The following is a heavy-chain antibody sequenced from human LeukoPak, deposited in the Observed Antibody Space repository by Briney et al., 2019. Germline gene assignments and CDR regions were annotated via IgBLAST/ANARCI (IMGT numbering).Heavy chain of an antibody. Sequence: SETLSLTCTVSGGLISISTYYWGWIRQPPGKGLEWIGSIYYSGSTYYNPSLKSRVTISVDTSTNQFSLKLSSVTAADTAVYYCARARNRDYYGSGIYFDYWGQGTLVTVSS. CDR3: ARARNRDYYGSGIYFDY. D-gene: IGHD3-10*01. J-gene: IGHJ4*02. CDR1: GGLISISTYY. V-gene: IGHV4-39*07. CDR2: IYYSGST.